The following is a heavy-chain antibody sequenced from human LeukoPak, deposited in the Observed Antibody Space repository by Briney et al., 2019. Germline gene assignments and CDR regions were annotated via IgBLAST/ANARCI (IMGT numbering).Heavy chain of an antibody. CDR2: INHSGST. V-gene: IGHV4-34*01. Sequence: SETLSLTCAVYGGSFSGYYWSWIRQPPGKGLEWIGEINHSGSTNYNPSLKSRVTISVDTSKNQFSLKLSSVTAADTAVYYCARSSTVIDFDYWGLGTLVTVSS. J-gene: IGHJ4*02. CDR1: GGSFSGYY. D-gene: IGHD4-17*01. CDR3: ARSSTVIDFDY.